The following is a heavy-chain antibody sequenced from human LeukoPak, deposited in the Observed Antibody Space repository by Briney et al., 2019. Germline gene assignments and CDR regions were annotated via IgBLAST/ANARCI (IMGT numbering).Heavy chain of an antibody. CDR2: IYSGGST. Sequence: GGSLRLSCAASGFTVSSNYMSWVRQAPGKGLEWVSVIYSGGSTYYADSVKGRFTISRDNSKNTLYLQMNSLRAEDTAVYYCARPNGDYYYGMDVWGQGTTVTVSS. V-gene: IGHV3-66*04. J-gene: IGHJ6*02. CDR3: ARPNGDYYYGMDV. CDR1: GFTVSSNY. D-gene: IGHD4-17*01.